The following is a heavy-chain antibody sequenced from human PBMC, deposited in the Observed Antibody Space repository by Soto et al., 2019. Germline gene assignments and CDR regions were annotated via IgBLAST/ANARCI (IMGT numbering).Heavy chain of an antibody. Sequence: GASVKVSCKASGYTFTSYAMHWVRQAPGQRLEWMGWINAGNGNTKYSQKFQGRVTITRDTSASTAYMELSSLRSEDTAVYYCAGDPLRAQPHPDPAFDYWGQGTLVTVSS. CDR1: GYTFTSYA. CDR3: AGDPLRAQPHPDPAFDY. CDR2: INAGNGNT. V-gene: IGHV1-3*01. D-gene: IGHD5-18*01. J-gene: IGHJ4*02.